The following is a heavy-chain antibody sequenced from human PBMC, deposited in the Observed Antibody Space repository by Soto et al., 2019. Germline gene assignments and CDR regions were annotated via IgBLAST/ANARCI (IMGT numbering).Heavy chain of an antibody. CDR3: ARVVLGLRGVIKHNYYYYYMDV. D-gene: IGHD3-16*02. CDR1: GFTFSSYG. J-gene: IGHJ6*03. V-gene: IGHV3-33*01. CDR2: IWYDGSNK. Sequence: GGSLRLSCAASGFTFSSYGMHWVRQAPGKGLEWVAVIWYDGSNKYYADSVKGRFTISRDNSKNTLYLQMNSLRAEDTAVYYCARVVLGLRGVIKHNYYYYYMDVWGKGTTVTVSS.